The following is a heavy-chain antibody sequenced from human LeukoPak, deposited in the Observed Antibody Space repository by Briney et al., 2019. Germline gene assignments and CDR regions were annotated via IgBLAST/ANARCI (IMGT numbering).Heavy chain of an antibody. CDR1: GYSISSGYY. CDR2: IYHSGST. Sequence: TSETLSLTCTVSGYSISSGYYWGWIRQPPGKGLEWIGSIYHSGSTYYNPSLKSRVTISVDTSKNQFSLKLSSVTAADTAVYYCARDSSDGSSGYYPRYWGQGTLVTVSS. CDR3: ARDSSDGSSGYYPRY. V-gene: IGHV4-38-2*02. D-gene: IGHD3-22*01. J-gene: IGHJ4*02.